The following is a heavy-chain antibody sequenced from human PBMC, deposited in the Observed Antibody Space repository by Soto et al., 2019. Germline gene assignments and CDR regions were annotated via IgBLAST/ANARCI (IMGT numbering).Heavy chain of an antibody. D-gene: IGHD3-3*01. CDR3: VRDFGLYFRSGYMDV. CDR2: INEDSTYI. Sequence: EVRLVESGGGLVKPGGSLRLSCAASGFTFSAFSMNWVRQAPGKGLEWLSSINEDSTYIYYGDSLRGRSTSSRDNAKDSLYLQRDSLRAEDTAVYYCVRDFGLYFRSGYMDVWGDGATVIVS. V-gene: IGHV3-21*02. J-gene: IGHJ6*03. CDR1: GFTFSAFS.